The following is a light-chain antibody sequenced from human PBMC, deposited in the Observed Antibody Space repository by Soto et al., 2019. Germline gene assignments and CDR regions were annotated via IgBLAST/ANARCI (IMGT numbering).Light chain of an antibody. CDR2: AAS. CDR1: QSICDY. J-gene: IGKJ2*01. CDR3: QQSYTNPRT. V-gene: IGKV1-39*01. Sequence: DIQMTQSPSSLSASLGDRVTISCRASQSICDYLHWYQQKPGKAPNLLISAASNLENGVPSRFSGSGSGTDFTLTISCLQAEDCATYFCQQSYTNPRTFGQGTKLEIK.